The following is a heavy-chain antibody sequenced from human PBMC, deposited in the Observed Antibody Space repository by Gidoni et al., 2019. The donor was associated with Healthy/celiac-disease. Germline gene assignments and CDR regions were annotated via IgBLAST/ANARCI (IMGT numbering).Heavy chain of an antibody. CDR1: GYTFTGYY. V-gene: IGHV1-2*06. J-gene: IGHJ4*02. Sequence: QVQLVQSGAEVKKPGASVKVSCKASGYTFTGYYMHWVRQAPGQGLEWMGRINPNSGGTNYAQKFQGRVTMTRDTSISTAYMELSRLRSDDTAVYYCARDLMDVVVPAAIYYWGQGTLVTVSS. CDR3: ARDLMDVVVPAAIYY. CDR2: INPNSGGT. D-gene: IGHD2-2*02.